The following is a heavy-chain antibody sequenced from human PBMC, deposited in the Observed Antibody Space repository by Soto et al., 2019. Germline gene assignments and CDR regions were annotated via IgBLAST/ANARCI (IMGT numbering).Heavy chain of an antibody. CDR1: GFTFNTFS. CDR2: ISSSSHTI. CDR3: ARETQDGVRGAKNWFDP. D-gene: IGHD3-10*01. J-gene: IGHJ5*02. V-gene: IGHV3-48*02. Sequence: EVQLVESGGGLVQPGGSLRLSCAASGFTFNTFSMNWVRQAPGGGLEWVSYISSSSHTIYYAGSVKGRFTISRDNAKNSLYLQMNSLRDEDTAMYYCARETQDGVRGAKNWFDPWGQGTLVTVSS.